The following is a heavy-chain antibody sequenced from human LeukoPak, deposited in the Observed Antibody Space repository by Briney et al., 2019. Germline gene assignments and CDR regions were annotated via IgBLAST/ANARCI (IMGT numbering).Heavy chain of an antibody. J-gene: IGHJ4*02. CDR3: ARDRPELGMWSFDY. CDR1: GFTFSSYW. Sequence: GGSLRLSCAASGFTFSSYWMHWVRQAPGKGLVWVSRINTDGSSTSYADSVKGRFTISRDNAKNSLYLQMNSLRAEDTAVYYCARDRPELGMWSFDYWGQGTLVTVSS. CDR2: INTDGSST. V-gene: IGHV3-74*01. D-gene: IGHD7-27*01.